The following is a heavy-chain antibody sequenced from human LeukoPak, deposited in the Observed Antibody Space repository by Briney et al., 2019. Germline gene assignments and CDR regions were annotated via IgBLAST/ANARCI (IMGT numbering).Heavy chain of an antibody. Sequence: GASVKVSCKASGYTFTSYGISWVRQAPGQGLEWMGWISAYNGNTNYAQKLQGRVTMTTDTSTSTAYIELRSLRSDDTAVYYCARVPSQLAPGSDYWGQGTLVTVSS. CDR2: ISAYNGNT. CDR3: ARVPSQLAPGSDY. V-gene: IGHV1-18*01. D-gene: IGHD1-1*01. J-gene: IGHJ4*02. CDR1: GYTFTSYG.